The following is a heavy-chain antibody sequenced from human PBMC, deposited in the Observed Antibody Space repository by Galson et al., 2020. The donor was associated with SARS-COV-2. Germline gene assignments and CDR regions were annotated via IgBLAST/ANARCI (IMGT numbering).Heavy chain of an antibody. CDR2: IYTSGST. J-gene: IGHJ6*03. CDR3: ARASYYYYLDV. CDR1: SGSISSGSYS. V-gene: IGHV4-61*02. Sequence: SETLSLTCTVSSGSISSGSYSWSWIRQPAGKGLEWIGRIYTSGSTNYNPSLKSRVTISLDTSMNQFSLNLTSVTAADTAVYYCARASYYYYLDVWGKGTTVTVSS.